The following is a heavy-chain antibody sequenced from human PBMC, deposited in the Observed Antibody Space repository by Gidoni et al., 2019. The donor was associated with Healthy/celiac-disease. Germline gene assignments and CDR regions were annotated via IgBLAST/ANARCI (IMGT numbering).Heavy chain of an antibody. Sequence: QVQLVESGGGVVQPGRSLRLSCAASGLAFSSYGMHWVRQAPGKGLEWVAVIWYDGSNKYYADSVKGRFTISRDNSKNTLYLQMNSLRAEDTAVYYCARDPGYSYGYYFDYWDQGTLVTVSS. CDR1: GLAFSSYG. CDR3: ARDPGYSYGYYFDY. J-gene: IGHJ4*02. V-gene: IGHV3-33*01. D-gene: IGHD5-18*01. CDR2: IWYDGSNK.